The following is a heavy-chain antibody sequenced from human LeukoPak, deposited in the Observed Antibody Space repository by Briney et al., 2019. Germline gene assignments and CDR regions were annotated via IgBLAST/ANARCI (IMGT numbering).Heavy chain of an antibody. CDR3: ARISSLAVAGIN. CDR1: GFTFVGYE. V-gene: IGHV3-48*03. J-gene: IGHJ4*02. D-gene: IGHD6-19*01. CDR2: ISSSGSTI. Sequence: GGSRRLSCAPPGFTFVGYEMNWVRKVQGRGLEWVSYISSSGSTIYYADSVKGRFTISRDNAKNSLYLQMNSLRAEDTAAYYCARISSLAVAGINWGQGTLVTVSS.